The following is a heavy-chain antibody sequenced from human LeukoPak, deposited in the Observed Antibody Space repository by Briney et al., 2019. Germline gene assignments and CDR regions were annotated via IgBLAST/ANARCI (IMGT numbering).Heavy chain of an antibody. J-gene: IGHJ2*01. V-gene: IGHV4-59*08. D-gene: IGHD5-24*01. CDR1: ADSIGSFY. CDR2: ISYSGDT. Sequence: PSETQSLTCSVSADSIGSFYWSWLRQPPGKQLEWIGHISYSGDTNYTPSLKSRVTLSVDTSKNQFSLRLSSVTAADTAVYFCARQKSQFLLPSADWFFDLWGRGTLVTVSS. CDR3: ARQKSQFLLPSADWFFDL.